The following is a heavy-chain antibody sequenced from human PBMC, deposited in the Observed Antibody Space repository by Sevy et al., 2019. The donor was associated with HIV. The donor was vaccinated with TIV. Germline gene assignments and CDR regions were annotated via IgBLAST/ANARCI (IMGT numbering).Heavy chain of an antibody. CDR2: IYYSGST. CDR3: ARDSVKDRHHFDY. J-gene: IGHJ4*02. Sequence: SETLSLTCTVSGGSISSGGDYWSWIRQHPGKGLEWIGYIYYSGSTYYNPSLKSRVTISVDTSKNQFSLKLSSVTAADTAVYYCARDSVKDRHHFDYWGQGTLVTVSS. D-gene: IGHD2-15*01. V-gene: IGHV4-31*03. CDR1: GGSISSGGDY.